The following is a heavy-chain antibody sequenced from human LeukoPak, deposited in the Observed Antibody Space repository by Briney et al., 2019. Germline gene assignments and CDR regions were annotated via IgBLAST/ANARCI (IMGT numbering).Heavy chain of an antibody. CDR3: AREPHSSSSRYYYYGMDV. V-gene: IGHV4-4*02. J-gene: IGHJ6*02. CDR1: GGSISSSNW. D-gene: IGHD6-6*01. CDR2: IYHSGST. Sequence: SGTLSLTCAVSGGSISSSNWWSWVRQPPGKGLEWIGEIYHSGSTNYNPSLKSRVTISVDKSKNQFSLKLSSVTAADTAVYYCAREPHSSSSRYYYYGMDVWGQGTTVTVSS.